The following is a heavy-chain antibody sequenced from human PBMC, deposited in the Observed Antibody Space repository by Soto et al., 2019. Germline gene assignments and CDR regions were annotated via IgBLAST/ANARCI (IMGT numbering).Heavy chain of an antibody. CDR3: ARENTYYYGSGSYGGYYYYSYMDV. D-gene: IGHD3-10*01. CDR1: GGSISSYY. J-gene: IGHJ6*03. CDR2: IYYSGST. V-gene: IGHV4-59*01. Sequence: XETLSLTCTVSGGSISSYYWSWIRQPPGKGLEWIGYIYYSGSTNYNPSLKSRVTISVDTSKNQFSLKLSSVTAADTAVYYCARENTYYYGSGSYGGYYYYSYMDVWGKGTTVTVSS.